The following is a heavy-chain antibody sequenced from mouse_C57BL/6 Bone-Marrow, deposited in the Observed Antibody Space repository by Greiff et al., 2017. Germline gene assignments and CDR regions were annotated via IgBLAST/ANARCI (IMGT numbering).Heavy chain of an antibody. V-gene: IGHV5-4*01. J-gene: IGHJ2*01. Sequence: LEWVATISDGGSYTYYPDNVKGRFTISRDNAKNNLYLQMSHLKSEDTAMYYCARAPFTTVVPFYYWGQGTTLTVSS. CDR2: ISDGGSYT. D-gene: IGHD1-1*01. CDR3: ARAPFTTVVPFYY.